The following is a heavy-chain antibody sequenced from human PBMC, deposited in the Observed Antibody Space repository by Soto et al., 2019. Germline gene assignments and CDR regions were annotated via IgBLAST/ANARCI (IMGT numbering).Heavy chain of an antibody. Sequence: ASVKVSCKASGYTFTSYYMHWVRQAPGQGLEWMGIINPSGGSTSYAQKFQGRVTMTRDTSTSTVYMELSSLRSEDTAVYYCARDLTRSEGFYDAFDIWGQGTMVTVSS. V-gene: IGHV1-46*01. CDR2: INPSGGST. D-gene: IGHD3-10*01. CDR1: GYTFTSYY. CDR3: ARDLTRSEGFYDAFDI. J-gene: IGHJ3*02.